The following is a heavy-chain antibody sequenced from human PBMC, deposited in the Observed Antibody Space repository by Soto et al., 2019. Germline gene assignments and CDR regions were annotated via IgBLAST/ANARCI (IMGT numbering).Heavy chain of an antibody. Sequence: SETLSLTCAVYGGSFSGYFWNWIRQPPGKGLEWIGEINPSGSTNYNPSLKSRDTISADTSKKQFFLNLNSVNAADTAVYYCAKGTTRWGQGTLVTVSS. V-gene: IGHV4-34*01. D-gene: IGHD4-17*01. CDR3: AKGTTR. CDR2: INPSGST. CDR1: GGSFSGYF. J-gene: IGHJ4*02.